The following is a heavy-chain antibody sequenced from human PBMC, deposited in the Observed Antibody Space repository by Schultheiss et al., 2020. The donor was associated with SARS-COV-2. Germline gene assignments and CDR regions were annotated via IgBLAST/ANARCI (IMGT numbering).Heavy chain of an antibody. V-gene: IGHV5-10-1*01. CDR1: GYRFTSNW. J-gene: IGHJ5*02. Sequence: GESLKISCKGSGYRFTSNWIGWMRQMPGKGLEWMGRIDPSDSYTNYSPSFQGHVTISADKSISTAYLQWSSLKASDTAMYYCARAYAIGFNSWFDPWGQGTLVTVSS. CDR3: ARAYAIGFNSWFDP. D-gene: IGHD2-8*01. CDR2: IDPSDSYT.